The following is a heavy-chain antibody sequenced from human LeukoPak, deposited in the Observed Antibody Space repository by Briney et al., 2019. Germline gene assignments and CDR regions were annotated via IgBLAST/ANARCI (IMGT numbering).Heavy chain of an antibody. V-gene: IGHV3-23*01. CDR2: ISGSGGST. D-gene: IGHD6-6*01. CDR1: GFTFSSYA. Sequence: GGSLRLSCAASGFTFSSYAMSWVRQAPGKGLEWVSAISGSGGSTYYADSVKGRFTISRDNSKNTLYLQMSSLRAGDTAVYYCARVEYSSSPPFDYWGQGTLVTVSS. CDR3: ARVEYSSSPPFDY. J-gene: IGHJ4*02.